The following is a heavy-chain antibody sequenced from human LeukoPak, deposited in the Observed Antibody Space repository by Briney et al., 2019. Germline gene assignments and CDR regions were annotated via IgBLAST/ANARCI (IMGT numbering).Heavy chain of an antibody. CDR1: GYTFTSYG. CDR3: ARDLDQYSGRYGGFGHDF. D-gene: IGHD1-26*01. J-gene: IGHJ4*02. CDR2: ISAYNGNT. Sequence: ASVKVCYTASGYTFTSYGINWVRQAPGQGLEWMGWISAYNGNTNYAQKLQGRVTMTTDTSTSTAYMELRSLRSDDTAVYYCARDLDQYSGRYGGFGHDFWGQGTLVTVSS. V-gene: IGHV1-18*01.